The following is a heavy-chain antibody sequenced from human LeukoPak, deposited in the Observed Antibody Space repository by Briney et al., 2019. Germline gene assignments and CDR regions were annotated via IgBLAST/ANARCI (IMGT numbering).Heavy chain of an antibody. V-gene: IGHV4-30-2*01. J-gene: IGHJ4*02. Sequence: SQTLSLTCTVSGGSISSGGYYWSWIRQPPGKGLEWIGYIYHSGSTYYNPSLKSRVTISVDRSKNQFSLKLSSVTAADTAVYYCARDHHMIARAIDYWGQGTLVTVSS. CDR3: ARDHHMIARAIDY. D-gene: IGHD3-22*01. CDR1: GGSISSGGYY. CDR2: IYHSGST.